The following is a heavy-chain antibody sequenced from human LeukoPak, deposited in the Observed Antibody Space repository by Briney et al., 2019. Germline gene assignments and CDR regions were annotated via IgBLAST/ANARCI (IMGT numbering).Heavy chain of an antibody. Sequence: SQTLSLTCTVSGGSISSGNYYWTWLRQPAGTGLEWIGRIYTSGSTNYNPSLKSRVTISVDTSKNQFSLKLSSVTAADTAVYYCATRGYSGLYYYMDVWGKGTTVTISS. V-gene: IGHV4-61*02. J-gene: IGHJ6*03. D-gene: IGHD5-12*01. CDR3: ATRGYSGLYYYMDV. CDR2: IYTSGST. CDR1: GGSISSGNYY.